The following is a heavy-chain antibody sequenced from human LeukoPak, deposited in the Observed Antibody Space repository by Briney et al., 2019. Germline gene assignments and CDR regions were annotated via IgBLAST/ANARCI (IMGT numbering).Heavy chain of an antibody. V-gene: IGHV4-39*01. D-gene: IGHD5-18*01. CDR2: IYYSGST. Sequence: NPSETLSLTCTVSGGSISSSSYYWGWIRQPPGKGLEWIVSIYYSGSTYYNPSLKSRVTISVDTSKNQFSLKLSSVTAADTAVYYCARPPSPGYSYGFDAFDIWGQGTMVTVSS. J-gene: IGHJ3*02. CDR3: ARPPSPGYSYGFDAFDI. CDR1: GGSISSSSYY.